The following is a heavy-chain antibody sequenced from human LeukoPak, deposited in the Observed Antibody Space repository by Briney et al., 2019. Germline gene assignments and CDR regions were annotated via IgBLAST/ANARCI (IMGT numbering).Heavy chain of an antibody. CDR2: INTYGST. CDR1: GGSFSSYY. V-gene: IGHV4-4*07. J-gene: IGHJ4*02. Sequence: SETLSLTCTVSGGSFSSYYWTWIRQPAGKGLEWIGRINTYGSTNYNPSLKSPVTMSVDTSKNQFSLRLSSVTAADTAVYYCATLTTVVTPSYFDYWGQGTLVTVSS. D-gene: IGHD4-23*01. CDR3: ATLTTVVTPSYFDY.